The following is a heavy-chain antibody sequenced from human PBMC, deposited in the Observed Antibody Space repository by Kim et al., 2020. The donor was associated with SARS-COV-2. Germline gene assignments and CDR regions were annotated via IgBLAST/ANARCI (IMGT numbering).Heavy chain of an antibody. Sequence: GGSLRLSCAASGFTFSSYGMHWVRQAPGKGLEWVAVIWYDGSNKYYADSVKGRFTISRDNSKNTLYLQMNSLRAEDTAVYYCAKDISLWFGEDVAFDIWGQGTMVTVSS. CDR3: AKDISLWFGEDVAFDI. D-gene: IGHD3-10*01. CDR1: GFTFSSYG. CDR2: IWYDGSNK. J-gene: IGHJ3*02. V-gene: IGHV3-33*06.